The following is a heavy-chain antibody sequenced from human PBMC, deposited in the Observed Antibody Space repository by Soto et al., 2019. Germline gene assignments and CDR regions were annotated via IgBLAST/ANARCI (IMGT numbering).Heavy chain of an antibody. CDR3: ATDGDCTNGVCPAYYFDY. D-gene: IGHD2-8*01. CDR2: IIPIFGTA. J-gene: IGHJ4*02. V-gene: IGHV1-69*12. CDR1: GGTFSSYA. Sequence: QVQLVQSGAEVKKPGSSVKVSCKASGGTFSSYAISWVRQAAGQGLEWMGGIIPIFGTANDAQKFQGSVTITANESTSTAYMELSSLRSEDTAVYYCATDGDCTNGVCPAYYFDYWGQGTLVTVSS.